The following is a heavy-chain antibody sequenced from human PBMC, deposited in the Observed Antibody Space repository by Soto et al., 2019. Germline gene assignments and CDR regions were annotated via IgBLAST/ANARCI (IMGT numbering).Heavy chain of an antibody. Sequence: GGSLRLSCAASGFTFSSYGMHWVRQAPGKGLEWVAVIWYDGSNKYYADSVKGRFTISRDNSKNTLYLQMNSLRAEDTAVYYCARDSSIAVAYFDYWGQGTLVTVSS. CDR1: GFTFSSYG. D-gene: IGHD6-19*01. J-gene: IGHJ4*02. V-gene: IGHV3-33*01. CDR2: IWYDGSNK. CDR3: ARDSSIAVAYFDY.